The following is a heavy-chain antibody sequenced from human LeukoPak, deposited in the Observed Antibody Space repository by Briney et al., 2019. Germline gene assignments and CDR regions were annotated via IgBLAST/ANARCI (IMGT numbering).Heavy chain of an antibody. Sequence: SETLSLTCTVSGGSISSYYWSWIRQPPGKGLEWIGYIYYSGSTNYNPSLKSRVTISVDTSKNQFSLKLSSVTAADTAVYYCATGVGPYYFDYWGQGTLVTVSS. V-gene: IGHV4-59*08. CDR3: ATGVGPYYFDY. D-gene: IGHD1-26*01. CDR1: GGSISSYY. J-gene: IGHJ4*02. CDR2: IYYSGST.